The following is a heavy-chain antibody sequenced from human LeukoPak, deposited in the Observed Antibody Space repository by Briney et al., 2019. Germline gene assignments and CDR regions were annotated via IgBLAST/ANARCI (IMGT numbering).Heavy chain of an antibody. Sequence: SETLSLTCTVSGGSISSYYWSWIRQPPGEGLEWIGYIYYSGNTNYNPSLESRVTISVDTSKNQFSLKLSSVTAADTAVYYCARHYCSGDNCYYFDYWAREPWSPYPQ. CDR3: ARHYCSGDNCYYFDY. J-gene: IGHJ4*02. D-gene: IGHD2-15*01. CDR2: IYYSGNT. CDR1: GGSISSYY. V-gene: IGHV4-59*01.